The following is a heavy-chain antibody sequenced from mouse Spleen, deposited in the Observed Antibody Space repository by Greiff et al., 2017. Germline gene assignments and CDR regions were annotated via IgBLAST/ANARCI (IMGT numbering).Heavy chain of an antibody. D-gene: IGHD2-12*01. CDR2: ISSGGSYT. Sequence: EVKLVESGGGLVKPGGSLKLSCAASGFTFSSYAMSWVRQTPEKRLEWVATISSGGSYTYYPDSVKGRFTISRDNAKNTLYLQMSSLRSEDTAMYYCARQYDKNFFDYWGQGTSVTVSS. CDR3: ARQYDKNFFDY. CDR1: GFTFSSYA. V-gene: IGHV5-9-3*01. J-gene: IGHJ4*01.